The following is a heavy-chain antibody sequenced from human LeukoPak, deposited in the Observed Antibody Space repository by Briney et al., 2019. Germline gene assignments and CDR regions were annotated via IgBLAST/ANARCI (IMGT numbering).Heavy chain of an antibody. D-gene: IGHD5-18*01. CDR1: GGSISSSNW. Sequence: SGTLSLTCAVSGGSISSSNWWSWVRQPPGKGLEWIGEIYHSGSTNYNPSLKSRVTISVDKSKNQFSLKLSSVTAADTAVYYCAGYTAMVTNWYFDLWGRGTLVTVSS. CDR2: IYHSGST. CDR3: AGYTAMVTNWYFDL. J-gene: IGHJ2*01. V-gene: IGHV4-4*02.